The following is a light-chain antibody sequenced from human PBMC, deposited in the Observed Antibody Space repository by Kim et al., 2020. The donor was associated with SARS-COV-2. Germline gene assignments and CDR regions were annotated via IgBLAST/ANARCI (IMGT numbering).Light chain of an antibody. CDR3: SSYSTSSTWV. CDR1: SSDVGGYNY. Sequence: GHSITISCTGTSSDVGGYNYVSWYQQHPVKAPKLMIYDVSERPSGVSNRFSASKSGNTASLTISGLQAEDEADYYCSSYSTSSTWVFGGGTQLTVL. V-gene: IGLV2-14*03. J-gene: IGLJ3*02. CDR2: DVS.